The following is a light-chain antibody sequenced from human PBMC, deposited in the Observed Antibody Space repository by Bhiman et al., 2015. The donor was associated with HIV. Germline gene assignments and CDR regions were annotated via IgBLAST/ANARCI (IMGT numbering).Light chain of an antibody. CDR2: LEGSGSY. Sequence: LVLTQSSSASASLGSSVKLTCTLSSGHSTYIIAWHQQQPGKAPRYLMKLEGSGSYNKGSGVPDRFSGSSSGADRYLTISNLQSEDEADYYCETWESNTQVFGGGTKLTVL. CDR3: ETWESNTQV. V-gene: IGLV4-60*03. J-gene: IGLJ3*02. CDR1: SGHSTYI.